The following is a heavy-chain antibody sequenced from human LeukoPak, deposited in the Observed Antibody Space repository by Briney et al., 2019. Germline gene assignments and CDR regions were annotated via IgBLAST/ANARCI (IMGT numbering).Heavy chain of an antibody. CDR2: ISYDGSNK. Sequence: PGGSLRLSCAASGFTFSSYAMHWVRQAPGKGLEWVAVISYDGSNKYYADSVKGRFTISRDNSKNTLYLQMNSLRAEDTAVYYCARALRPGHFQHWGQGTLVTVSS. CDR3: ARALRPGHFQH. J-gene: IGHJ1*01. V-gene: IGHV3-30*14. CDR1: GFTFSSYA.